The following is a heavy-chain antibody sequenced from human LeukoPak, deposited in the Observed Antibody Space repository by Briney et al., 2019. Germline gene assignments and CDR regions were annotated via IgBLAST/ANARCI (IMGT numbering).Heavy chain of an antibody. J-gene: IGHJ4*02. D-gene: IGHD3-10*01. V-gene: IGHV4-61*02. Sequence: PSETLSLTCTVSGGSISSGSYYWSWIRQPAGKGLEWIGRIYTSGSTNYNPSLKSRVTISVDTSKNQFSLKLSSVTAADTAVYYCARDLHYYGSGSGPIDCWGQGTLVTVSS. CDR2: IYTSGST. CDR3: ARDLHYYGSGSGPIDC. CDR1: GGSISSGSYY.